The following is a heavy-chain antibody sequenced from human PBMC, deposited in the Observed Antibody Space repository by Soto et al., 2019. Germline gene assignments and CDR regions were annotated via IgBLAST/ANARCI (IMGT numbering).Heavy chain of an antibody. CDR1: GYSFTDHY. J-gene: IGHJ2*01. CDR2: INPNSGGT. CDR3: ARVGGGGNSHWYFDL. D-gene: IGHD2-21*02. V-gene: IGHV1-2*02. Sequence: QVQLVQSGAEVKEPGASVKVSCKASGYSFTDHYMHWVRQAPGQGLEWMGWINPNSGGTKSAQQFQGRVTMTRDMSISTAYMELSRLRSEDTAVYYCARVGGGGNSHWYFDLWGRGTLVTVSS.